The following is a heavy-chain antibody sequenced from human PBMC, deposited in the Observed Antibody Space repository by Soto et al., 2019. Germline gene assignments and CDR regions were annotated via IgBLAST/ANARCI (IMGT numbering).Heavy chain of an antibody. Sequence: GGSLRLSCVASGITFGSRAMSWVRQAPGEGLEWVSTISGSGGSTYYADSVKGRFTISRDNSKNTLYLQMNSLRAEDTAVYYCAKGSATTVVTLVYWGQGTLVTVSS. V-gene: IGHV3-23*01. D-gene: IGHD4-17*01. CDR2: ISGSGGST. J-gene: IGHJ4*02. CDR1: GITFGSRA. CDR3: AKGSATTVVTLVY.